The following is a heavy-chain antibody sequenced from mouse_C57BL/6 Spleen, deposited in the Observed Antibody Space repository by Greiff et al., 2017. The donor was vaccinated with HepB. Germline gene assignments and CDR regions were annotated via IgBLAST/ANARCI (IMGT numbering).Heavy chain of an antibody. CDR2: IDPSDSET. D-gene: IGHD1-1*01. Sequence: QVQLQQPGAELVRPGSSVKLSCKASGYTFTSYWMHWVKQRPIQGLEWIGNIDPSDSETHYNQKFKDKATLTVDKSSSTAYMQLSSLTSEDSAVYYCAREGDGSSFMDDWGQGTSVTVSS. V-gene: IGHV1-52*01. CDR3: AREGDGSSFMDD. CDR1: GYTFTSYW. J-gene: IGHJ4*01.